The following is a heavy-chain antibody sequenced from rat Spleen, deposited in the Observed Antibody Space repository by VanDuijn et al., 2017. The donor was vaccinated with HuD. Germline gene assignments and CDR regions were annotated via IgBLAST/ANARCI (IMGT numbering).Heavy chain of an antibody. J-gene: IGHJ3*01. CDR2: ISDTGDTT. D-gene: IGHD1-2*01. Sequence: EVQLVESDGGLVQPGRSLKLSCAASGFTFSDYYMAWVRQAPTTGLEWVASISDTGDTTYYRDSVKGRFTVSRDNAKSTLYLQMDSLRSEDTATYYCTTRPYYSSLNWFPYWGQGTLVTVSS. V-gene: IGHV5-20*01. CDR3: TTRPYYSSLNWFPY. CDR1: GFTFSDYY.